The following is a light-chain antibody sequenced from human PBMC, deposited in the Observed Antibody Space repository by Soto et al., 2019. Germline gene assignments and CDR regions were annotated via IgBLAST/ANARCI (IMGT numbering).Light chain of an antibody. J-gene: IGKJ1*01. CDR3: QQRSNWPGT. Sequence: EIVLTQSPATLSLSPGERATLSCRASQSVSSYLAWYQQKPGQAPRLLIYDASNRATGLPARFSGSGSGTVFTLTISSLEPEDFAVYYCQQRSNWPGTFGQGTKVEIK. CDR2: DAS. CDR1: QSVSSY. V-gene: IGKV3-11*01.